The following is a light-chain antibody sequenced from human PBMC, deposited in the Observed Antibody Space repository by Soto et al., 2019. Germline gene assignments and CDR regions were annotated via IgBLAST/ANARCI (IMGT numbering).Light chain of an antibody. V-gene: IGKV1-39*01. CDR3: QQSYSTPYS. CDR2: LTS. CDR1: RSIGNY. J-gene: IGKJ2*01. Sequence: DIQMTQSPSSLSASIGDRVTITCRAGRSIGNYLNWYQQKPESAPKLLIYLTSSLQSGVPSRFSGSGSGTDFTLTISSLQPEDFATYYCQQSYSTPYSFGQGTKLEIK.